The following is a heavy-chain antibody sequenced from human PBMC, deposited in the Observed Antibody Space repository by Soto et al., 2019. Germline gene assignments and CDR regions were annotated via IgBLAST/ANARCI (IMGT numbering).Heavy chain of an antibody. CDR1: GGSISSSNYH. CDR2: MYYSGSA. D-gene: IGHD2-8*02. V-gene: IGHV4-39*02. J-gene: IGHJ4*02. Sequence: PSETLSLSCTVSGGSISSSNYHWGWIRQPPGKGLEWIGNMYYSGSAYYNPSLKSRVTISVDTSKNQFSLKLSSVTAADTAVYYCARDKITGLFDYWGQGTLVTVSS. CDR3: ARDKITGLFDY.